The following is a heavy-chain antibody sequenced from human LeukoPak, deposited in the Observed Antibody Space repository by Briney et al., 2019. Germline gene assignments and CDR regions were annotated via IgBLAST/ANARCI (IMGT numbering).Heavy chain of an antibody. J-gene: IGHJ4*02. CDR1: GGSISTFY. CDR2: IYCTGST. D-gene: IGHD3-22*01. CDR3: ARGPYYSDSVTYSFDY. Sequence: PSETLSLTCTVSGGSISTFYWSWIRQPPGKGLEWIGYIYCTGSTNYNSSLTSRVTISVDTSKNQFSLKLNSVTAADTAVYYCARGPYYSDSVTYSFDYWGQGTLVTVSS. V-gene: IGHV4-59*01.